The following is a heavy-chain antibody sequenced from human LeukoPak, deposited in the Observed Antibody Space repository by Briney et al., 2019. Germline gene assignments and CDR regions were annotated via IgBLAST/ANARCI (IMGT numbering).Heavy chain of an antibody. J-gene: IGHJ4*02. CDR3: AGGYSTTFDY. CDR2: INHSGST. CDR1: GGSFSGYY. Sequence: PSETLSLTCAVYGGSFSGYYWSWIRQPPGKGLEWIGEINHSGSTNYNPSLKSRVTISVDTSKIQFSLKLSSVTAADTAVYYCAGGYSTTFDYWGQGTLVTVSS. V-gene: IGHV4-34*01. D-gene: IGHD6-13*01.